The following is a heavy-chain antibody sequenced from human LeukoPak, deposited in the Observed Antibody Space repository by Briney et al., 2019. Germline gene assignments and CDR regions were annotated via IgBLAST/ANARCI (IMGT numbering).Heavy chain of an antibody. V-gene: IGHV1-69*04. J-gene: IGHJ4*02. D-gene: IGHD3-10*01. Sequence: SVKVSCKVSGGTFSNFAFSWVRQAPGQGPQWVGRIIPIVDVTSYAQNFKGRVTITADESTTTAYMELSSLRSEDTAVYYCAREMGDREFYFDHWGQGTLVTVSS. CDR3: AREMGDREFYFDH. CDR2: IIPIVDVT. CDR1: GGTFSNFA.